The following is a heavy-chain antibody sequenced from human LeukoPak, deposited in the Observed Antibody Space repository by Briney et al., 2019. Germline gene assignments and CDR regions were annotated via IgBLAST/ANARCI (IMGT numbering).Heavy chain of an antibody. Sequence: PGASLKISCKGSGYSFTSYWIGWVRQMPGKGLEWMWIIYPGDSDTRYSPSFQGQVTISADKSISTAYLQWSSLKASDTAMYYCARPPSRDGYNLGYWGQGTLVTVSS. V-gene: IGHV5-51*01. D-gene: IGHD5-24*01. J-gene: IGHJ4*02. CDR3: ARPPSRDGYNLGY. CDR1: GYSFTSYW. CDR2: IYPGDSDT.